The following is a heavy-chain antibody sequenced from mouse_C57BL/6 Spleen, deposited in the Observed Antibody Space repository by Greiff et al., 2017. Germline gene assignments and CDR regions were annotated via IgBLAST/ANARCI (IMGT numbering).Heavy chain of an antibody. CDR3: AREEDSYWFAY. V-gene: IGHV1-61*01. J-gene: IGHJ3*01. CDR2: IYPSDSET. CDR1: GYTFTSYW. Sequence: QVQLQQPGAELVRPGSSVKLSCKASGYTFTSYWMGWVKQRPGQGLEWIGNIYPSDSETHYNQKFKDKATLTVDKSSSTAYMQLSSLTSEYSAVYYCAREEDSYWFAYWGQETLVTVSA. D-gene: IGHD2-12*01.